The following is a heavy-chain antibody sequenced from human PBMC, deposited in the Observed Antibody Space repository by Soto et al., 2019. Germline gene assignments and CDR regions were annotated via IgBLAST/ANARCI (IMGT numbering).Heavy chain of an antibody. CDR2: IYYSGST. D-gene: IGHD6-19*01. V-gene: IGHV4-39*01. J-gene: IGHJ5*02. CDR1: GGSISSSSYY. Sequence: SETLSLTCTVSGGSISSSSYYWCWIRQPPGKGLEWIGSIYYSGSTYYNPSLKSRVTISVDTSKNQLSLKLSSVTAADTAVYYCARHMIAVAGTLSWFDPWGQGTLVTVSS. CDR3: ARHMIAVAGTLSWFDP.